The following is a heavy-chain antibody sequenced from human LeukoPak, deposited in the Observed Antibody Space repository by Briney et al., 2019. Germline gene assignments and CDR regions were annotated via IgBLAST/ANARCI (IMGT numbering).Heavy chain of an antibody. CDR2: ISYDGSNK. J-gene: IGHJ4*02. CDR1: GFTFSSYG. V-gene: IGHV3-30*18. CDR3: AKLGPGRGGRGCSGYAPFDY. Sequence: GGSLRLSCAASGFTFSSYGMHWVRQAPGKGLEWVAVISYDGSNKYYADSVKGRFTISRDNSKNTLYLQMNSLRAEDTAVYYCAKLGPGRGGRGCSGYAPFDYWGQGTLVTVSS. D-gene: IGHD5-12*01.